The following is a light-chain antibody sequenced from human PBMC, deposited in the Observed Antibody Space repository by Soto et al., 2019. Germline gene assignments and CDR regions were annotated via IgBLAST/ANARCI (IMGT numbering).Light chain of an antibody. Sequence: EIVLTQSPATLSVSPGARAALSRRASQSVSNNLAWYQQKPGQPPRLLIFGASTRATGIPARFSGSGSEAEFALTISTLQSEDFAVYYCQQYSVWPLTFGGGTKVDI. CDR2: GAS. CDR3: QQYSVWPLT. CDR1: QSVSNN. J-gene: IGKJ4*01. V-gene: IGKV3D-15*01.